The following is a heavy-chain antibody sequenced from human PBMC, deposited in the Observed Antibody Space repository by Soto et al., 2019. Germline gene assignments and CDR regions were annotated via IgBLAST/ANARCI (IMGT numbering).Heavy chain of an antibody. D-gene: IGHD3-10*01. CDR2: IIPLFGTT. CDR1: GDTFKNCV. J-gene: IGHJ6*02. V-gene: IGHV1-69*01. CDR3: AAELGFGKLSVV. Sequence: QVQVVQSGVEVRRPGSSVKVSCKASGDTFKNCVISWVRQAPGQGLEWMGGIIPLFGTTDFAQRLLGRLTITPDESTTTAYMELMRLRSEDTATYYCAAELGFGKLSVVWGQGTTVIVSS.